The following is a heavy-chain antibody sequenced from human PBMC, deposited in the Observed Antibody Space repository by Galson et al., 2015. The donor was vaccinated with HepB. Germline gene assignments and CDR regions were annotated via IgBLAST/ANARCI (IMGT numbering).Heavy chain of an antibody. CDR1: GFTFSNYA. V-gene: IGHV3-23*01. Sequence: SLRLSCAASGFTFSNYAMSWVRQAPGKGLEWVSTITGSFGRTYYADSVKGRFTISRDNSKNTLYLQMNSLRAEDTAVYYCAKDYDYSGNYLLDYWGQGTLVTVSS. CDR2: ITGSFGRT. D-gene: IGHD1-26*01. J-gene: IGHJ4*02. CDR3: AKDYDYSGNYLLDY.